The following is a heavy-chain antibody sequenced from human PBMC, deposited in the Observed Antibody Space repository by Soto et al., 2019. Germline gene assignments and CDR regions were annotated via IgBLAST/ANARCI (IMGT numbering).Heavy chain of an antibody. CDR3: ARIGDCSSTSCYADHYYYYGMDV. Sequence: SVKASWKASGSTYSSYTIRWGIQPPGQGLEWMGRIIPILGIANYAQKFQGRVTITADKSTSTAYMELSSLRSEDTAVYYCARIGDCSSTSCYADHYYYYGMDVWG. V-gene: IGHV1-69*02. J-gene: IGHJ6*02. CDR1: GSTYSSYT. CDR2: IIPILGIA. D-gene: IGHD2-2*01.